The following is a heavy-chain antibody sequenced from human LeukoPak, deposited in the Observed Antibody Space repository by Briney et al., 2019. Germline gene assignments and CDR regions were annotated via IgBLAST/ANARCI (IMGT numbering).Heavy chain of an antibody. CDR3: AKQDYGGKSGY. CDR1: GFTFDDYA. Sequence: GGSLRLSCAASGFTFDDYAMHWVRQAPGKGLEWVSGISWNSGSIGYADSVKGRFTISRDNAKNSLYLQMNSLRAEDTAVYYCAKQDYGGKSGYWGQGTLVTVSS. D-gene: IGHD4-23*01. CDR2: ISWNSGSI. J-gene: IGHJ4*02. V-gene: IGHV3-9*01.